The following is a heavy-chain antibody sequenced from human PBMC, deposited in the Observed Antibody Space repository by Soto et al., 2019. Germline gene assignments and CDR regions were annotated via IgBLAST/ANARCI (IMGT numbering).Heavy chain of an antibody. CDR3: ARVDFYDGSGAYYYNGMDV. CDR2: ISAYNGNT. CDR1: GYTFTSYG. Sequence: QVQLVQSEAEVKKPGASVKVSCKASGYTFTSYGISWVRQAPGQGLEWMGWISAYNGNTNYAQKLQGRVTMTTDTGASTAYRELGSRRSDDTAVYHCARVDFYDGSGAYYYNGMDVWGQGTTVTVSS. V-gene: IGHV1-18*01. J-gene: IGHJ6*02. D-gene: IGHD1-26*01.